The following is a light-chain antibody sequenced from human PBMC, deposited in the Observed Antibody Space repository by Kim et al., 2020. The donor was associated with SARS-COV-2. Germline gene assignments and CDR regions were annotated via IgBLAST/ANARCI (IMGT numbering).Light chain of an antibody. CDR3: SSYAGTRVL. V-gene: IGLV2-8*01. CDR2: EVY. CDR1: SNDIGKYNY. Sequence: QSALTQPPSASGSPGQSVTISCTGTSNDIGKYNYVSWYQQHPGKALKLLIYEVYERPSGVPDRFSGSKSGNTASLTVSGLQTEDDADYYCSSYAGTRVLVGSGTKVTVL. J-gene: IGLJ1*01.